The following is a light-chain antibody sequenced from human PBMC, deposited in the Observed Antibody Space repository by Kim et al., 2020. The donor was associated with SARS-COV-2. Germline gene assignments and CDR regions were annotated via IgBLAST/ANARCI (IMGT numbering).Light chain of an antibody. CDR1: ESISIW. V-gene: IGKV1-5*03. CDR3: QQYKTYPYT. CDR2: RES. Sequence: ASVEDRVTFTGRASESISIWVAWYQQKPGKAPNLLIYRESSLQRGVPSRFSGSGSGAEFTLTISSLQPDDFATYYCQQYKTYPYTFGQGTKVDIK. J-gene: IGKJ2*01.